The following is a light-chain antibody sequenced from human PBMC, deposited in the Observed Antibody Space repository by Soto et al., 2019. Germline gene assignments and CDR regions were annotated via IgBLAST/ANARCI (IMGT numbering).Light chain of an antibody. Sequence: EIVMTQSPVTLSVSPGERAILSCRASQSVRTNLAWYQQKLGQPPRLLIYDASTRAPGIPARFSGSGSGTELALSISSLQSEDFATYYCQQYDGWPPWYTFGQGTKLESK. V-gene: IGKV3-15*01. CDR1: QSVRTN. J-gene: IGKJ2*01. CDR2: DAS. CDR3: QQYDGWPPWYT.